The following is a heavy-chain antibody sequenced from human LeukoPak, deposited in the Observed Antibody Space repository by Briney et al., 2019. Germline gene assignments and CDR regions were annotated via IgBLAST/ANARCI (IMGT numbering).Heavy chain of an antibody. V-gene: IGHV3-7*01. D-gene: IGHD3-3*01. CDR2: INQDGSQK. CDR1: GFPFSSYW. Sequence: GGSLRLSCAASGFPFSSYWMSWVRQAPGKGLEWVANINQDGSQKYYVDSVKGRFTISRDNAKNSLYLQMNSLRAEDTAVYYCASGGVIPIDYWGQGTLVTVSS. CDR3: ASGGVIPIDY. J-gene: IGHJ4*02.